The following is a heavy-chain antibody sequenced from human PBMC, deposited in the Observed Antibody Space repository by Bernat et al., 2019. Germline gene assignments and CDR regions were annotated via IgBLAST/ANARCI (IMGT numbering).Heavy chain of an antibody. V-gene: IGHV3-30*18. CDR2: ISYDGSNK. D-gene: IGHD2-21*01. CDR3: ANTFIPSGNFFCY. Sequence: QVQLVESGGGVVQPGRSLRLSCAASGFTFSSYGMHWVRQAPGKGLEWVAVISYDGSNKYYADSVKGRFTISRDNSKNTLYLQMNSLRAEDTAVYYCANTFIPSGNFFCYLGQGTLVPVSS. J-gene: IGHJ4*02. CDR1: GFTFSSYG.